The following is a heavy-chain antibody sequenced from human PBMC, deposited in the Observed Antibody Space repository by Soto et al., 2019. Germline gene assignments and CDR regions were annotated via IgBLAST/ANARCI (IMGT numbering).Heavy chain of an antibody. CDR3: ARGTPRIWFGEFDY. CDR1: GGSISSGGYY. V-gene: IGHV4-31*03. J-gene: IGHJ4*02. D-gene: IGHD3-10*01. CDR2: IYYSGST. Sequence: SETLSLTCTVSGGSISSGGYYWSWIRQHPGKGLEWIGYIYYSGSTYYNPSLKSRVTISVDTSKNQFSLKLSSVTAADTAVYYCARGTPRIWFGEFDYWGQGTLVTVSS.